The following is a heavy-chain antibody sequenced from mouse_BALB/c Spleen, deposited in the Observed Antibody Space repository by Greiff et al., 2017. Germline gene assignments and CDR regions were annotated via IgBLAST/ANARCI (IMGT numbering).Heavy chain of an antibody. Sequence: EVHLVESGGGLVKPGGSLKLSCAASGFTFSSYAMSWVRQTPEKRLEWVASIGSGGSTYYPDSVKGRFTISRDNARNILYLQMSSLRSEDTAMYYCARVLITTGGYFDYWGQGTTLTVSS. CDR1: GFTFSSYA. CDR3: ARVLITTGGYFDY. J-gene: IGHJ2*01. V-gene: IGHV5-6-5*01. D-gene: IGHD1-1*01. CDR2: IGSGGST.